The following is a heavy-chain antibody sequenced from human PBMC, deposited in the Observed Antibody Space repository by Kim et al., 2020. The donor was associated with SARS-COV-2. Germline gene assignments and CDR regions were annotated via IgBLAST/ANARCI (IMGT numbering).Heavy chain of an antibody. Sequence: ASVKVSCKASGYTFTSYGISWVRQAPGQGLEWMGWISAYNGNTNYAQKLQGRVTMTTDTSTSTAYTELRSLRSDDTAVYYCARDWGRLLECDYWGQGTLVTVSS. V-gene: IGHV1-18*01. CDR3: ARDWGRLLECDY. J-gene: IGHJ4*02. D-gene: IGHD3-16*01. CDR2: ISAYNGNT. CDR1: GYTFTSYG.